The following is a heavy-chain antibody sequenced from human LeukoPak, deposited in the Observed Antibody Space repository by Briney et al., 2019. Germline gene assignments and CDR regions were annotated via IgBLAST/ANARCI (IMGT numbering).Heavy chain of an antibody. CDR2: IYYSGST. J-gene: IGHJ6*03. Sequence: SETLSLTCTVSGGSISSYYWGWIRQPPGKGLEWIGSIYYSGSTYYNPSLKSRVTISVDTSKNQFSLKLSSVTAADTAVYYCARHGPSYGEVPLLSYYMDVWGKGTTVTVSS. CDR1: GGSISSYY. V-gene: IGHV4-39*01. D-gene: IGHD1-26*01. CDR3: ARHGPSYGEVPLLSYYMDV.